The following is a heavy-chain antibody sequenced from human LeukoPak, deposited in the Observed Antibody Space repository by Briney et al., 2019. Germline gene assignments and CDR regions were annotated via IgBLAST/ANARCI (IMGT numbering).Heavy chain of an antibody. J-gene: IGHJ4*02. CDR1: GYTLTGYY. CDR3: ARGDSITMIVVVITGYYFDY. V-gene: IGHV1-2*02. Sequence: ASVKVSCKASGYTLTGYYMHWVRQAPGQGLERMGWINPNSGGTNYAQKFQGRVTMTRDTSISTAYMELSRLRSDDTAVYYCARGDSITMIVVVITGYYFDYWGQGTLITVSS. D-gene: IGHD3-22*01. CDR2: INPNSGGT.